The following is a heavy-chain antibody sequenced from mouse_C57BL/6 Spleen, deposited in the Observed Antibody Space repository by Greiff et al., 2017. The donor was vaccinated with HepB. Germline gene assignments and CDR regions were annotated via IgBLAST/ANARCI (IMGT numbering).Heavy chain of an antibody. CDR2: ISSGSSTI. CDR3: ARRRYYGSSYHYYAMDY. J-gene: IGHJ4*01. CDR1: GFTFSDYG. V-gene: IGHV5-17*01. Sequence: EVQLVESGGGLVKPGGSLKLSCAASGFTFSDYGMHWVRQAPEKGLEWVAYISSGSSTIYYADTVKGRFTISRDNAKNTLFLQMTSLRSEDTAMYYCARRRYYGSSYHYYAMDYWGQGTSVTVSS. D-gene: IGHD1-1*01.